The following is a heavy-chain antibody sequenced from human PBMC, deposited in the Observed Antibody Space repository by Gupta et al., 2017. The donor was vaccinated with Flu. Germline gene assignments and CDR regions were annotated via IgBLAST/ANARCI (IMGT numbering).Heavy chain of an antibody. Sequence: EVQLVESGGALVHPGGSLRLSCVVSGFTFNNYEMNWFRQAPGKGLEWVSYISYSSGTIYYADSVKGRFAISRDNAKNSLFLQMNSLRVDDTGIYYCARVGQRLVHGGVDRWGQGTLVTVSS. CDR2: ISYSSGTI. D-gene: IGHD3-10*01. V-gene: IGHV3-48*03. CDR3: ARVGQRLVHGGVDR. J-gene: IGHJ5*02. CDR1: GFTFNNYE.